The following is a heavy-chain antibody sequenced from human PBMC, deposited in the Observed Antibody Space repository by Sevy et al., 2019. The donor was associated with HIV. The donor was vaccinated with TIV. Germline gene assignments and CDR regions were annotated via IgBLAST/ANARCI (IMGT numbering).Heavy chain of an antibody. CDR2: IGISSSYI. V-gene: IGHV3-21*01. J-gene: IGHJ3*02. Sequence: GGSLRLSCAASGFTFSGSAMHWVRQASGKGLEWVSSIGISSSYIYYADSVKGRFTISRDNAKNSLYLQMNSLRAEDMAVYYCARANLDSSGSYDAFDIWGQGTMVTVSS. CDR1: GFTFSGSA. CDR3: ARANLDSSGSYDAFDI. D-gene: IGHD3-22*01.